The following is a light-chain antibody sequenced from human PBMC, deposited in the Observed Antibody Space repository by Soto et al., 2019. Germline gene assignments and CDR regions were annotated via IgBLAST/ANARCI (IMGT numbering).Light chain of an antibody. CDR1: QSVGST. CDR2: DAS. Sequence: EIVMTQSPVTLSVSPGERATLSCRASQSVGSTLAWYQQKPGQAPRLLIYDASTRATGIPARFSGTGSGTEFTLTISSLQSEDFAVYYCQHYNNWPLTFGGGTKIEIK. CDR3: QHYNNWPLT. J-gene: IGKJ4*01. V-gene: IGKV3-15*01.